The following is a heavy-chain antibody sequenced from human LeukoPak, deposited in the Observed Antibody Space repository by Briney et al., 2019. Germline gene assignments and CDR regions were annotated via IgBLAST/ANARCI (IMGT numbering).Heavy chain of an antibody. CDR3: ARDDYGDYAFDY. Sequence: GGSLRLSCAASGFTFSSYGMHWVRQAPGKGLEWVAVIWYDGSNKCYADSVKGRFTISRDNSKNTLYLQMNSLRAEDTAVYYCARDDYGDYAFDYWGQGTLVTVSS. D-gene: IGHD4-17*01. V-gene: IGHV3-33*01. J-gene: IGHJ4*02. CDR2: IWYDGSNK. CDR1: GFTFSSYG.